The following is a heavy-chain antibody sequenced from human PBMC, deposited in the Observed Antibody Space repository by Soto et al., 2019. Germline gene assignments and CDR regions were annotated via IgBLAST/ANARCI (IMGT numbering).Heavy chain of an antibody. D-gene: IGHD5-12*01. CDR2: TYFRSKWYN. CDR1: GDSVSSNTAS. V-gene: IGHV6-1*01. J-gene: IGHJ5*02. CDR3: AKGDNRGTKTGYAFDP. Sequence: SHTLSLTCAISGDSVSSNTASWNWIRQSPSRGLEWLGRTYFRSKWYNDYPVSVKSRIIINPDTSNNQFSLQLNSVTPEDPAVYFSAKGDNRGTKTGYAFDPWGQG.